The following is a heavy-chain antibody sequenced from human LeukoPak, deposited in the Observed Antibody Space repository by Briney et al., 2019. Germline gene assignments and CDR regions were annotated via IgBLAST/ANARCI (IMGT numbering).Heavy chain of an antibody. CDR2: IRSKANSYTT. D-gene: IGHD3-16*02. Sequence: PGGSLRLSCATSGFTFSGSSFHWVRQASGKGLEWVARIRSKANSYTTAYAASVRGRFTISRDDSKNTAYLHMNSLKTEDTAVYYCTSQSFGGVIADFDYWGQGTLVTVSS. V-gene: IGHV3-73*01. CDR3: TSQSFGGVIADFDY. J-gene: IGHJ4*02. CDR1: GFTFSGSS.